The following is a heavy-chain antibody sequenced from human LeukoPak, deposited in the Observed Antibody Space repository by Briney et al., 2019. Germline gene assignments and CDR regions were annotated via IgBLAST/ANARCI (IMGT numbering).Heavy chain of an antibody. J-gene: IGHJ4*02. CDR3: ARVGYGGNSV. CDR2: IIPIFGTA. Sequence: SVKVSCKASGGTFSSYAISWVRQAPGQGLDWMGGIIPIFGTANYAQKFQGRVTITADESTSTAYMELSNLRSEDTAVYYCARVGYGGNSVWGQGTLVTVSS. CDR1: GGTFSSYA. V-gene: IGHV1-69*13. D-gene: IGHD4-23*01.